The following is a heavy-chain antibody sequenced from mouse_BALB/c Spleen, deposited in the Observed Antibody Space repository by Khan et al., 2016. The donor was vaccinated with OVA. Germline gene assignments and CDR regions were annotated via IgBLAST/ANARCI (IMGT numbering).Heavy chain of an antibody. Sequence: QVQLQQSGAELVRPGTSVKVSCKASGYAFTNYLIEWVKQRPGQGLEWIGVINPGSGGTNYNEKFKVKATLTADKSSSTAYMQLSSLTSDDSAVYFVARRDYAMDYWGQGTSVTVSS. CDR1: GYAFTNYL. J-gene: IGHJ4*01. CDR3: ARRDYAMDY. CDR2: INPGSGGT. V-gene: IGHV1-54*01.